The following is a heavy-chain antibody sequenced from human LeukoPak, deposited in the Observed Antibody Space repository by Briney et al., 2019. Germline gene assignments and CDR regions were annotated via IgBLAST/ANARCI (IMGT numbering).Heavy chain of an antibody. CDR1: GGSISSSSYY. J-gene: IGHJ5*02. Sequence: SETLSLTCTVSGGSISSSSYYWGWIRQPPGKGLEWIGSIYYSGSTYYNPSLKSRVTISVDTSKNQFSLKLSSVTAADTAVYYCARGDPYSSSWYLGWFDPWGQGTLVTVSS. CDR3: ARGDPYSSSWYLGWFDP. D-gene: IGHD6-13*01. CDR2: IYYSGST. V-gene: IGHV4-39*07.